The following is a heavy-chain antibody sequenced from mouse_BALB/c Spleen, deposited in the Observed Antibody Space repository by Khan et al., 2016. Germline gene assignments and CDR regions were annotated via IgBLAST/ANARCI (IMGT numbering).Heavy chain of an antibody. CDR2: IRNKAIGYTT. J-gene: IGHJ2*01. V-gene: IGHV7-3*02. Sequence: EVELVESGGGLVQPGDSLRLSCATSGFTFTDYYMNWVRQPPGKALEWLGFIRNKAIGYTTEYSPSVKGRFTISSDNSQSILYLQMNTLRAEDSATYYCARDMGGMLFDYWGQGTTLTVSS. CDR1: GFTFTDYY. CDR3: ARDMGGMLFDY. D-gene: IGHD1-1*02.